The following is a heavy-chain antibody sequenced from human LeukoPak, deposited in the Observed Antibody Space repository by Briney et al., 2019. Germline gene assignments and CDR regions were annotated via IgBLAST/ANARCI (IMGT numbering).Heavy chain of an antibody. CDR1: GGSTSSYY. CDR2: IDTRGSN. D-gene: IGHD3-3*01. J-gene: IGHJ5*02. V-gene: IGHV4-4*09. Sequence: PSQTLSLTCTVSGGSTSSYYWSSIRQPPGKELEGIGYIDTRGSNNYNPSLKSRVTISVETSKNQFSLKLSSVTAADTAVYYCARLMDYDFWSGYYSGWFDPWGQGTLVTVSS. CDR3: ARLMDYDFWSGYYSGWFDP.